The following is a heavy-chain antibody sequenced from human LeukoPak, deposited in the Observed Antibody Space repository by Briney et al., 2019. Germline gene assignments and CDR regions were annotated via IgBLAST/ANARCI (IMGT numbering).Heavy chain of an antibody. Sequence: ASVKLSCTASGYTFTSYDINWVRQAPGQGLEWMGWMSPKSGNTVYAQTFKGRFTITRNTSISTAYMELSSLRSKDTAVYYCARRRRGYYDILTGYSRRYYFDYWGQGTLVTVSS. D-gene: IGHD3-9*01. CDR3: ARRRRGYYDILTGYSRRYYFDY. CDR2: MSPKSGNT. J-gene: IGHJ4*02. V-gene: IGHV1-8*01. CDR1: GYTFTSYD.